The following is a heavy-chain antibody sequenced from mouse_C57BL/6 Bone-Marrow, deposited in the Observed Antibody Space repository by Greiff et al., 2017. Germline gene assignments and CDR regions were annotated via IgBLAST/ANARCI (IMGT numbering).Heavy chain of an antibody. D-gene: IGHD2-4*01. CDR2: INYDGSST. Sequence: DVKLVESEGGLVQPGSSMKLSCTASGFTFSDYYMAWVRQVPEKGLEWVANINYDGSSTYYLDSLKSRFIISRDNAKNILYLQMSSLKSEDTATYYGARVYDYDLYYAMDYWGQGTSVTVSS. CDR3: ARVYDYDLYYAMDY. CDR1: GFTFSDYY. V-gene: IGHV5-16*01. J-gene: IGHJ4*01.